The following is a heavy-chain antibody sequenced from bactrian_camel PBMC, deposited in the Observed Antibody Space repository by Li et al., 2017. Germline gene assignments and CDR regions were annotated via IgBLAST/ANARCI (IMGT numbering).Heavy chain of an antibody. CDR3: AAGRTYCFTHSKTEANY. V-gene: IGHV3S1*01. CDR1: GYTFSRYC. D-gene: IGHD2*01. Sequence: HVQLVESGGGSAQAGGSLRLSCAASGYTFSRYCRGWFRQAPGKEREVVATIYTRDGWTNYAYYADSVKGRFTISQDNAKNTLYLQMNNLKPEDTAMYYCAAGRTYCFTHSKTEANYWGQGTQVTVS. CDR2: IYTRDGWTNYA. J-gene: IGHJ4*01.